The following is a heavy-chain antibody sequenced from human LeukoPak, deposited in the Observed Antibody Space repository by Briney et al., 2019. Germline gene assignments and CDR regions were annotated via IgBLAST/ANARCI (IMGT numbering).Heavy chain of an antibody. D-gene: IGHD2-2*01. V-gene: IGHV3-23*01. J-gene: IGHJ3*02. Sequence: SGGSLRLSCAASGFTFSSYGMSWVRQAPGKGLEWVSAISGSGGSTYYADSVKGRFTISRDNSKNTLYLQMNSLRAEDTAVYYCAAQDYCSSTSCPRSFYIWGQGTMVTVSS. CDR3: AAQDYCSSTSCPRSFYI. CDR2: ISGSGGST. CDR1: GFTFSSYG.